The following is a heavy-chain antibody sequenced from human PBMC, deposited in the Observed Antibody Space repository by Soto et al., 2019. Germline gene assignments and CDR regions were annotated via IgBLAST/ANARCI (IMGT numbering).Heavy chain of an antibody. CDR1: GYTFTSYY. D-gene: IGHD2-15*01. CDR3: ARDESKDLVGYCSGGSCYSGGMDV. V-gene: IGHV1-46*01. J-gene: IGHJ6*02. Sequence: ASVKVSCKASGYTFTSYYMHWVRQAPGQGLEWMGIINPSGGSTSYAQKFQGRVTITRDTSTSTVYMELSSLRSEDTAVYYCARDESKDLVGYCSGGSCYSGGMDVWGQGTTVTVPS. CDR2: INPSGGST.